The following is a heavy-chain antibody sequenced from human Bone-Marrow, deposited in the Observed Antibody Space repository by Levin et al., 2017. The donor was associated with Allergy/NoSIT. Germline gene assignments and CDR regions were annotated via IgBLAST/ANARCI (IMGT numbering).Heavy chain of an antibody. D-gene: IGHD3-3*02. Sequence: ASVKVSCKTSGYIFTGYYIHWVRQAPGQGLEWVGRIIPNSGGTIYAQKFQGRVTMTRDTSMTTAYMELGSLISDDTAVYYCVRDIRPISAFGGGDYWGQGTLVTVSS. CDR1: GYIFTGYY. CDR2: IIPNSGGT. J-gene: IGHJ4*02. CDR3: VRDIRPISAFGGGDY. V-gene: IGHV1-2*06.